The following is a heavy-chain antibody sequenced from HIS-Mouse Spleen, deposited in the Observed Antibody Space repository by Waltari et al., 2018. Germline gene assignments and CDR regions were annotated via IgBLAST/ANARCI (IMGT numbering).Heavy chain of an antibody. CDR1: GFSLSTSGMC. D-gene: IGHD3-22*01. CDR3: ARGSTYYYDSSGYYFDY. J-gene: IGHJ4*02. Sequence: QVTLRESGPALVKPTQTLTLTCTFSGFSLSTSGMCVSWIRQPPGKALEWLARIDWDDDKYYSTSLKTRLTISKDTSKNQVVLTMTNMDPVDTATYYCARGSTYYYDSSGYYFDYWGQGTLVTVSS. V-gene: IGHV2-70*15. CDR2: IDWDDDK.